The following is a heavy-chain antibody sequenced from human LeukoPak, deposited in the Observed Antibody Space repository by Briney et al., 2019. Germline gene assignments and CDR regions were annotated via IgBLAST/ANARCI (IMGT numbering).Heavy chain of an antibody. J-gene: IGHJ4*02. CDR1: GYTFTSYD. V-gene: IGHV1-8*01. D-gene: IGHD4-11*01. Sequence: ASVKVSCKASGYTFTSYDINWVRQASGQGLEWMGWMNPNSGNTGYAQKFQGRVTMTRNTSISTAYMELSSLRSEDTAVYYCARVKRGYSNYALGYWGQGTLVTVSS. CDR3: ARVKRGYSNYALGY. CDR2: MNPNSGNT.